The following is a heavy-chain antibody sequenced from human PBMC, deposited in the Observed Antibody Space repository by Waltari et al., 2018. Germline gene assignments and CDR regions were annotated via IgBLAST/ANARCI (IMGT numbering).Heavy chain of an antibody. D-gene: IGHD6-13*01. J-gene: IGHJ2*01. Sequence: QLQLQESGPGLVKPSETLSLTCTVSGGSISSSSYYWGWIRQPPGKGLEWIGSIYYSGRTYYNPSLKSRVTISVDTSKNQFSLKLSSVTAADTAVYYCARSLQDSSSLAPDPGTWYFDLWGRGTLVTVSS. CDR2: IYYSGRT. CDR1: GGSISSSSYY. V-gene: IGHV4-39*07. CDR3: ARSLQDSSSLAPDPGTWYFDL.